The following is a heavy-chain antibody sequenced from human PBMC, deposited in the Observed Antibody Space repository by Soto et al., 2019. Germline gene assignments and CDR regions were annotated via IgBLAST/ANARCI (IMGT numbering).Heavy chain of an antibody. V-gene: IGHV3-7*01. CDR1: GSFFSAYC. J-gene: IGHJ5*02. D-gene: IGHD3-10*01. CDR3: ARAPERFHPLSNNWFDP. Sequence: GSQGPACSASGSFFSAYCMGWVRQAPGKGLEWVASIKQDGSETYYLDSVKGRFTFSRDNAKNSLDLQMRRLRAEDTAVYYCARAPERFHPLSNNWFDPWGQGTPVTVSS. CDR2: IKQDGSET.